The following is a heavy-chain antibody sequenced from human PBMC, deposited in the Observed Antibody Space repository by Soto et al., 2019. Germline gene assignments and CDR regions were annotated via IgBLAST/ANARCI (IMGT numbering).Heavy chain of an antibody. V-gene: IGHV1-18*04. D-gene: IGHD1-26*01. CDR3: ARRGGSALRHSFDY. CDR2: ISAYNGNT. CDR1: GYTCTRYG. J-gene: IGHJ4*02. Sequence: GASVKVSCKAAGYTCTRYGISWVRQAPGQGLEWMGWISAYNGNTNEAQKLQGRVTMTTDTSQRTDYMELTRLRSDDTAVYYCARRGGSALRHSFDYWGQGTLVTVSS.